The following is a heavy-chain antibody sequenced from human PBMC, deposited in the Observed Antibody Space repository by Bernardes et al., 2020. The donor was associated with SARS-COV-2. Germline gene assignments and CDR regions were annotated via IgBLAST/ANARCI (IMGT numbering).Heavy chain of an antibody. J-gene: IGHJ4*02. CDR1: GYTFPSYA. V-gene: IGHV1-18*01. CDR2: NSACNGNA. D-gene: IGHD2-15*01. CDR3: ATSGYCSGVGCYSWDY. Sequence: ASVKVSCKASGYTFPSYAIGWVRQAPGQGLEWMGWNSACNGNAKSAQKFQDRVTMTTDKSTSTVYMELRRLRSDDTAVYYCATSGYCSGVGCYSWDYWGQGTLVTVSS.